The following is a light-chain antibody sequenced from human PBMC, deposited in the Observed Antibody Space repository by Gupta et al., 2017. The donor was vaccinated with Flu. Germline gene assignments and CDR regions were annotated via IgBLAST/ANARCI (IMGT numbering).Light chain of an antibody. J-gene: IGLJ3*02. CDR1: SSNIGDNP. CDR3: AAWDDSLSGVV. V-gene: IGLV1-44*01. Sequence: SVLTQPPSASGTPGQRVTISCSGSSSNIGDNPVNWYQQLPGTAPTRLIYSNNQRPSGVPDRFSGSKSGTSASLAISGLQSEDEADDSCAAWDDSLSGVVFGGGTKLTVL. CDR2: SNN.